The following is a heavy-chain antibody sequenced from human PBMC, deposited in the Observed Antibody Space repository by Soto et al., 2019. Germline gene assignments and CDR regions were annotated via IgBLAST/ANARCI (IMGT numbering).Heavy chain of an antibody. Sequence: QVQLQESGPGLVKPSQTLSLTCTVSGGSISSGDYYLSWIRQHPGKGLEWIGYIYYSGSTYYNPSLKSRVTISVDTSKNQFSLKLSSVTAADTAVYYCARWWSGRRQGFDPWGQGPLVTVSS. CDR2: IYYSGST. CDR1: GGSISSGDYY. V-gene: IGHV4-31*03. CDR3: ARWWSGRRQGFDP. D-gene: IGHD3-3*01. J-gene: IGHJ5*02.